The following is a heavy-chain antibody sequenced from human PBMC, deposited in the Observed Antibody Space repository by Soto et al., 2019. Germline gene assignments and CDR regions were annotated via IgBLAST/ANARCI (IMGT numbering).Heavy chain of an antibody. V-gene: IGHV5-51*01. J-gene: IGHJ6*02. CDR1: GDSFTSYW. CDR2: IYPGDSET. Sequence: PEESLKISCNGSGDSFTSYWIGWVRQMSWKGLEWMGIIYPGDSETRYSPSFQGQITISADKSISTTYLQWSSLKASDTAMYYCARHMEAAAGEFYYYYGMDVWGQGTTVTVSS. D-gene: IGHD6-13*01. CDR3: ARHMEAAAGEFYYYYGMDV.